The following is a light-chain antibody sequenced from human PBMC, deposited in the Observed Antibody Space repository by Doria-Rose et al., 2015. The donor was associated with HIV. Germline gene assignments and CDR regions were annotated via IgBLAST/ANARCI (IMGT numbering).Light chain of an antibody. CDR3: GTWDDSLNVFYV. CDR1: SSNIGSNA. J-gene: IGLJ1*01. Sequence: STSGTPGQRVSISCSGSSSNIGSNAVNWYQHLPGTAPKLLIYGNNQRPSGVPDRFSGSKSGTSASLAISGLQSEDEADYYCGTWDDSLNVFYVFGTGTKVTVL. CDR2: GNN. V-gene: IGLV1-44*01.